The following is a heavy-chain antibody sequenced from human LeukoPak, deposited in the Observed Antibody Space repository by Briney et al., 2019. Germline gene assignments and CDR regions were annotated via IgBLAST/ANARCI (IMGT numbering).Heavy chain of an antibody. CDR3: AGGYGYGGWDY. V-gene: IGHV3-48*03. CDR2: ISSSGGSI. J-gene: IGHJ4*02. D-gene: IGHD5-18*01. Sequence: AGGSLRLSCAASGLTLSSYEMTWVRQAPGKGLEWVSYISSSGGSIYYADSVKGRFTISRDNAKNSLYLQMNSLRAEDTAVYYCAGGYGYGGWDYWGQGTLVAVSP. CDR1: GLTLSSYE.